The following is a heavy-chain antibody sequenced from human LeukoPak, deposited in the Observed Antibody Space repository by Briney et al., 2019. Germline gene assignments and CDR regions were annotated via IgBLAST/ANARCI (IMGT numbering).Heavy chain of an antibody. J-gene: IGHJ3*02. V-gene: IGHV1-45*02. CDR1: GYTFTYRY. Sequence: ASVKVSCKASGYTFTYRYLHWVRQAPGQALEWMGWITPFNGNTNYAQKFQDRVTITRDRSMSTAYMELSSLRSEDTAMYYCARSAGYYDSSGDAFDIWGQGTMVTVSS. CDR3: ARSAGYYDSSGDAFDI. D-gene: IGHD3-22*01. CDR2: ITPFNGNT.